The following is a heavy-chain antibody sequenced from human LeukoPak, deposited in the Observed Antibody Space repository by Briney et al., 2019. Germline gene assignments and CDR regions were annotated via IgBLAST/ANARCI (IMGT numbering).Heavy chain of an antibody. CDR2: IYSGSST. J-gene: IGHJ4*02. CDR3: AKWDRSSGGSCCRY. D-gene: IGHD2-15*01. CDR1: GFTVSSNY. Sequence: PGGCLRLSCAAPGFTVSSNYISWVRQAPGKGLEWVSVIYSGSSTYYADSVKGRFTIPRDNSKNTVYVQINSLRAEDTAVYYCAKWDRSSGGSCCRYWGQGTLVTVSS. V-gene: IGHV3-53*01.